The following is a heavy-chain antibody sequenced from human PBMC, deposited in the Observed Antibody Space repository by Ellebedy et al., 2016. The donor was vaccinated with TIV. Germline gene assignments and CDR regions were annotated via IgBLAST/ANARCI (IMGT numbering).Heavy chain of an antibody. V-gene: IGHV3-13*01. CDR1: GFTFSSYD. Sequence: GGSLRLSXAASGFTFSSYDMHWVRQATGKGLEWVSAIGTAGDTYYPGSVKGRFTISRENAKNSLYLQMNSLRAGDTAVYYCARDPGGVWGNYGMDVWGQGTTVTVSS. CDR3: ARDPGGVWGNYGMDV. J-gene: IGHJ6*02. CDR2: IGTAGDT. D-gene: IGHD3-16*01.